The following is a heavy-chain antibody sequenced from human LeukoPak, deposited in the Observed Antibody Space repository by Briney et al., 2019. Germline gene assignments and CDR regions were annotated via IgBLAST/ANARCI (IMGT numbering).Heavy chain of an antibody. CDR1: GFTFSSYA. D-gene: IGHD3-22*01. V-gene: IGHV3-30-3*01. J-gene: IGHJ4*02. CDR3: ARDRGYYYDSSGFDY. Sequence: GRSLRLSCAASGFTFSSYAMHWVRQAPGKGLEWVAVISYDGSNKYYADSVKGRFTISRDNSKNTLYLQMNSLRAEDTAVYYCARDRGYYYDSSGFDYWGQGALVTVSS. CDR2: ISYDGSNK.